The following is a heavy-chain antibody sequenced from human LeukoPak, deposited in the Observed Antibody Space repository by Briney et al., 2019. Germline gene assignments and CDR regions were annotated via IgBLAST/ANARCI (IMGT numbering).Heavy chain of an antibody. D-gene: IGHD3-22*01. CDR2: ISYSGRT. CDR3: ARDQNEYYYDSSGYSL. Sequence: PSETLSLTCTVSGGSISSGGNYWSWIRQHPGKGLEWIGYISYSGRTSYNSSLQSRVTISVDTAKHLFSLKLSSVTAADTAVYYCARDQNEYYYDSSGYSLWGQGTLVTISS. CDR1: GGSISSGGNY. J-gene: IGHJ4*02. V-gene: IGHV4-31*03.